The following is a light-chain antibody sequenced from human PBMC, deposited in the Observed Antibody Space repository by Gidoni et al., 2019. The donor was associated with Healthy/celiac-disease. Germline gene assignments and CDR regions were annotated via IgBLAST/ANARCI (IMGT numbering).Light chain of an antibody. CDR2: DAS. CDR3: QQRSNWSTWT. J-gene: IGKJ1*01. CDR1: QSVSSY. V-gene: IGKV3-11*01. Sequence: EIVLTPSPATLSLPPGERATLSCMASQSVSSYLAWYQQKPGQAPRLLIYDASNRATGSPARFSGSGSGTDFTLTISSLEPEDFAVYYCQQRSNWSTWTFGQGTKVEIK.